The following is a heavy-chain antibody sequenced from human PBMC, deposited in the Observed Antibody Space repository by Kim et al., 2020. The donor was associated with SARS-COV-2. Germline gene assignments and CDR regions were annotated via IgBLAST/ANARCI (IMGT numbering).Heavy chain of an antibody. CDR3: ARGKGDIVATPTSPYYFDY. Sequence: SETLSLTCAVYGGSFSGYYWSWIRQPPGKGLEWIGEINHSGSTNYNPSLKSRVTISVDTSKNQFSLKLSSVTAADTAVYYCARGKGDIVATPTSPYYFDYWGQGTLVTVSS. CDR2: INHSGST. V-gene: IGHV4-34*01. D-gene: IGHD5-12*01. CDR1: GGSFSGYY. J-gene: IGHJ4*02.